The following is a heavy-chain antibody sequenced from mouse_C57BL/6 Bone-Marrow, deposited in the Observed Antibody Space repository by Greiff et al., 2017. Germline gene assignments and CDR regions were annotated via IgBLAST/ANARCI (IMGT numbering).Heavy chain of an antibody. D-gene: IGHD1-1*01. CDR2: TFYSGIT. V-gene: IGHV3-3*01. CDR3: ARGARRYGSSYEDYAMDY. CDR1: GFSINSDCY. J-gene: IGHJ4*01. Sequence: VQLKESGPSLVRPSQTLSLTCTVTGFSINSDCYWIWIRQFPGNKLEYIGYTFYSGITYYNPSLESRTYITRDTSKNQFSLKLSSVTTEDTATYDCARGARRYGSSYEDYAMDYWGQGTSVTVSS.